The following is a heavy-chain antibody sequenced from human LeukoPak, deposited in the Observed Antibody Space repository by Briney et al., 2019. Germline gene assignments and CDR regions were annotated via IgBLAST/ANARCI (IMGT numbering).Heavy chain of an antibody. CDR1: GFTVSSNY. CDR3: AREGGYNPYYFDY. Sequence: GGSLSLSCAASGFTVSSNYMSWVRQAPGKGLEWVSVIYSGSSTYYADSVKGRYTISRDNSKNTLYLQMNSLRAEDTAVYYCAREGGYNPYYFDYWGQGTMVTVSS. V-gene: IGHV3-66*01. D-gene: IGHD5-24*01. J-gene: IGHJ4*02. CDR2: IYSGSST.